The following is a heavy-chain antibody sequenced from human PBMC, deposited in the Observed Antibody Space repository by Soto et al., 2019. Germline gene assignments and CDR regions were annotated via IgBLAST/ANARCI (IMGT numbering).Heavy chain of an antibody. Sequence: EVQLLESGGGLVQPGGSLRLSCAASGFTFSSYAMSWVRQAPGKGLEWVSAISGSGGSTYYADSVKGRFTISRDNSKNTRYLQMNSLRAEDTAVYQCAKDEGFYPDIVGVPAASDYWGQGTLVTVAS. J-gene: IGHJ4*02. CDR3: AKDEGFYPDIVGVPAASDY. D-gene: IGHD2-2*01. V-gene: IGHV3-23*01. CDR2: ISGSGGST. CDR1: GFTFSSYA.